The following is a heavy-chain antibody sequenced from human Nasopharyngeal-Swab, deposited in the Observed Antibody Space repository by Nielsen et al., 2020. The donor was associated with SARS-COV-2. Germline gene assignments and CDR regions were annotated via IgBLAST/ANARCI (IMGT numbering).Heavy chain of an antibody. D-gene: IGHD2-2*01. CDR2: TEIGGTT. CDR3: ARDLGGGYCTTTNCPGS. V-gene: IGHV3-53*01. CDR1: GLTVSSTY. J-gene: IGHJ1*01. Sequence: GGSLRFSCAVSGLTVSSTYMSWVRQAPGKGLEWVSVTEIGGTTHYADSVKGRFSISRDSSTNTLYLQMNNVRAEDTAVYYCARDLGGGYCTTTNCPGSWGQGTLVTVSS.